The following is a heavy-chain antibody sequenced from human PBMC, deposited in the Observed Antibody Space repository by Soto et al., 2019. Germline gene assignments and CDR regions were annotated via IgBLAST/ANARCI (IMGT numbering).Heavy chain of an antibody. CDR1: GGSISSSSYY. CDR3: ARQRAEITIFGVVINSYGMDV. J-gene: IGHJ6*02. D-gene: IGHD3-3*01. CDR2: IYYSGST. V-gene: IGHV4-39*01. Sequence: SGTLSLTSTVSGGSISSSSYYWGWISQPPGKGLEWIGSIYYSGSTYYNPSLKSRVTISVDTSKNQFSLKLSSVTAADTAVYYCARQRAEITIFGVVINSYGMDVWGQGTTVTVSS.